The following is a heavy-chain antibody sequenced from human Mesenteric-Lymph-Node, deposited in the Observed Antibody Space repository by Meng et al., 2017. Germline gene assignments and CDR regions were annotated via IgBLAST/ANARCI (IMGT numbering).Heavy chain of an antibody. D-gene: IGHD1-26*01. CDR2: ISSSSSYI. CDR3: AREESGSSNDY. J-gene: IGHJ4*02. Sequence: GGSLRLSCAASGFTFSSYEMNWVRQAPGKGLEWVSSISSSSSYIYYADSVKGRFTISRDNAKNSLYLQMNSLRAEDTAVYYCAREESGSSNDYWGQGTLVTVSS. V-gene: IGHV3-21*01. CDR1: GFTFSSYE.